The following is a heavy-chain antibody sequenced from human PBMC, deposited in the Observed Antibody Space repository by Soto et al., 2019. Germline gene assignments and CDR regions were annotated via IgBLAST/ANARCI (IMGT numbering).Heavy chain of an antibody. CDR1: GFTFSSYA. CDR3: AREDSDLIAVAGLFDY. CDR2: ISYDGSNK. D-gene: IGHD6-19*01. Sequence: GGSLRLSCAASGFTFSSYAMHWVRQAPGKGLEWVAVISYDGSNKYYADSVKGRFTISRDNSKNTLYLQMNILGAEDTAVYYCAREDSDLIAVAGLFDYWGQGTLVTVSS. V-gene: IGHV3-30-3*01. J-gene: IGHJ4*02.